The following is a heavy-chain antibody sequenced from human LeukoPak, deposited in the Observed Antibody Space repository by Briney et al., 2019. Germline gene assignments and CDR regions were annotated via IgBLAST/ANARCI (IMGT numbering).Heavy chain of an antibody. CDR1: GFTFSNAW. CDR2: INSDGSST. CDR3: ARARSYGDYVY. J-gene: IGHJ4*02. D-gene: IGHD4-17*01. Sequence: GGSLRLSCAASGFTFSNAWMSWVRQAPGKGLVWVSRINSDGSSTGYADSVKDRFTISRDNAKNTLYLQMDSLRAEDTAVYYCARARSYGDYVYWGQGTLVTVSS. V-gene: IGHV3-74*01.